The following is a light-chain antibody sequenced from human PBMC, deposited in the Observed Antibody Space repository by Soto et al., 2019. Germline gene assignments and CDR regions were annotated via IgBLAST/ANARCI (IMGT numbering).Light chain of an antibody. Sequence: ELGMTQSAAPLSVSTGERATLSWRASQRIGSKLAWYQQKPGQAPRLLFYCASTRATGIPARFSGSGSGTESTLTITSLQSEDFAVYYCQHCQPYGDSPPLTFGGGTKVDIK. J-gene: IGKJ4*01. CDR3: QHCQPYGDSPPLT. CDR2: CAS. V-gene: IGKV3-15*01. CDR1: QRIGSK.